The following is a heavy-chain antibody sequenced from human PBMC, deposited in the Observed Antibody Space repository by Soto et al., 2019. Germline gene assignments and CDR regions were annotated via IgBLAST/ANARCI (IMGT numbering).Heavy chain of an antibody. D-gene: IGHD3-9*01. CDR3: ARDAYYDILTGYSRNSFDI. CDR1: GYTFIGYY. V-gene: IGHV1-2*02. CDR2: INPNSGGT. J-gene: IGHJ3*02. Sequence: QVQLVQSGAEVKKPGASVKVSCKASGYTFIGYYMHWVRQAPGQGLEWMGWINPNSGGTNYAQKFQGRVTVTRDTSINTVYMELRRLRSAVTALYYSARDAYYDILTGYSRNSFDIGGQGTLVSVSS.